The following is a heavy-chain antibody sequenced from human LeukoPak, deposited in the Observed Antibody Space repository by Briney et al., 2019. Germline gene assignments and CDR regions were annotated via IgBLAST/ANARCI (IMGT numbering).Heavy chain of an antibody. CDR3: ARDPAYYYDSSGYVRDY. CDR1: GYTFTGYY. V-gene: IGHV1-2*06. D-gene: IGHD3-22*01. J-gene: IGHJ4*02. CDR2: INPNSGGT. Sequence: ASVEVSCKASGYTFTGYYMHWVRQAPGQGLEWMGRINPNSGGTNYAQKFQGRVTMTRDTSISTAYMELSRLRSDDTAVYYCARDPAYYYDSSGYVRDYWGQGTLVTVSS.